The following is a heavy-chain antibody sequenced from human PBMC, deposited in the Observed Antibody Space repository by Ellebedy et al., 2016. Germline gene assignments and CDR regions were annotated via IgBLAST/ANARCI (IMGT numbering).Heavy chain of an antibody. D-gene: IGHD3-10*01. CDR3: ARHRRYNYGYFDF. V-gene: IGHV4-59*08. CDR2: ISYSGTT. Sequence: SETLSLTCSVSGGSISSSYWSWIRQPAGKGLEWIGFISYSGTTSYNPSLKSRVTISRDTSKNQLSLRLSSETAADTAAYYCARHRRYNYGYFDFWGQGTLVTVSS. CDR1: GGSISSSY. J-gene: IGHJ4*02.